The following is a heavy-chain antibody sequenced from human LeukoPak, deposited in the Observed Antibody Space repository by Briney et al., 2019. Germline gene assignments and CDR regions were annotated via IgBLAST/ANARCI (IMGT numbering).Heavy chain of an antibody. Sequence: GGSLRLSCVASGFTFSRNWLHWVRRVPGKGLVWDSRINTDGSTTNYADSVKGRFAISRDNTKNTLYLQMNSLRAEDSAVYFCTRGYNTASLDWGQGTRITVAS. J-gene: IGHJ4*02. CDR1: GFTFSRNW. CDR2: INTDGSTT. D-gene: IGHD5-18*01. CDR3: TRGYNTASLD. V-gene: IGHV3-74*01.